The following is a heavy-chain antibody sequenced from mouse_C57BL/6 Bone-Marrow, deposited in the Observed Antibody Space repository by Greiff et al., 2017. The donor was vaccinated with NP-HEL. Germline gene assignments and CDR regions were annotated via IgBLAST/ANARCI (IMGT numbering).Heavy chain of an antibody. CDR1: GYTFTDYY. D-gene: IGHD2-4*01. Sequence: EVQLQQSGPVLVKPGASVKMSCKASGYTFTDYYMNWVKQSHGKSLEWIGVINPYNGGTSYNQKFKGKATLTVDKSSSTAYMELNSLTSEDSAVXYDARIDYDYDTGTWHYAMDYWGQGTSVTVSS. V-gene: IGHV1-19*01. J-gene: IGHJ4*01. CDR2: INPYNGGT. CDR3: ARIDYDYDTGTWHYAMDY.